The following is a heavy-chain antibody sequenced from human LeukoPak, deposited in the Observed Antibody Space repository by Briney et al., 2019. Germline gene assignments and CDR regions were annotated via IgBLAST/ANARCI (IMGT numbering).Heavy chain of an antibody. J-gene: IGHJ4*02. V-gene: IGHV3-30*04. CDR3: ARDRHFRVVVVAATMGFDY. Sequence: GGSLRLSCAASGFTFSSYAMHWVRQAPGKGLEWVAVISYDGSNKYYADSVKGRFTISRDNSKNTLYLQMNSLRAEDTAVYYCARDRHFRVVVVAATMGFDYWGQGTLVTVSS. D-gene: IGHD2-15*01. CDR1: GFTFSSYA. CDR2: ISYDGSNK.